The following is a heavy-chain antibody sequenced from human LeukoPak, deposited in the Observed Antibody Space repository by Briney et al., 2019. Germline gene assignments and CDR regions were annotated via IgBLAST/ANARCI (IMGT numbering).Heavy chain of an antibody. D-gene: IGHD3-16*01. V-gene: IGHV4-59*01. J-gene: IGHJ4*02. CDR3: ARSSRDYVWGSLTLDY. CDR1: GGSISSYY. Sequence: KPSETLSLTRTVSGGSISSYYWSWIRQPPGKGLGWIGYIYYSGSTNYNPSLKSRVTISVDTSKNQFSLKLSSVTAADTAVYYCARSSRDYVWGSLTLDYWGQGTLVTVSS. CDR2: IYYSGST.